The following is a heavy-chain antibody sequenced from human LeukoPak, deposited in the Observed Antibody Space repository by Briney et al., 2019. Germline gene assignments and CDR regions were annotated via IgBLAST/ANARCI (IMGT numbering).Heavy chain of an antibody. J-gene: IGHJ4*02. CDR2: INPDGSET. CDR1: GLSFRTYW. CDR3: ARHLDWTFGY. D-gene: IGHD3-3*02. V-gene: IGHV3-7*01. Sequence: GGSLRLSCAVSGLSFRTYWMTWVRQAPGKGLEWVANINPDGSETYYVDSEKGRFTISRDNAKDSLYLQINSLRAEDTAVYYCARHLDWTFGYWGQGTLVTVSS.